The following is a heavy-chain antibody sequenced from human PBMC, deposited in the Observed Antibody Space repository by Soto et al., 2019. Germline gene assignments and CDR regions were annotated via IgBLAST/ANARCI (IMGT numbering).Heavy chain of an antibody. Sequence: QVQLQESGPGLVKPSQTLSLTCTVSGGSISSGGYYWSWIHQHPGKGLEWIGYIYYSGSTYYNPSLKSRVTISVDTSKNQFSLKLSSVTAADTAVYYCARGDGRCSGGSCYFWFDPWGQGTLVTVSS. CDR2: IYYSGST. D-gene: IGHD2-15*01. J-gene: IGHJ5*02. CDR1: GGSISSGGYY. CDR3: ARGDGRCSGGSCYFWFDP. V-gene: IGHV4-31*03.